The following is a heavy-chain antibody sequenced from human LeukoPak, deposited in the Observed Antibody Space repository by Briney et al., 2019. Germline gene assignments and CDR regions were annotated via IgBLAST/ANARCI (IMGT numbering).Heavy chain of an antibody. CDR3: ARGHIVVGYYYYMDV. CDR1: GFTFSSYW. CDR2: INTDGSST. Sequence: GGSLRLSCAASGFTFSSYWMHWVRQAPGKGLVWVSRINTDGSSTNYADPVKGRFTISRDNAKNTLYLQMNSLRAEDTAVYYCARGHIVVGYYYYMDVWGKGTTVTVSS. J-gene: IGHJ6*03. V-gene: IGHV3-74*01. D-gene: IGHD2-15*01.